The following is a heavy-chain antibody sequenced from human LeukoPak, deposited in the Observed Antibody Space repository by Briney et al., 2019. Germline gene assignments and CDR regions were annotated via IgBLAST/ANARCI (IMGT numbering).Heavy chain of an antibody. CDR1: VGTFSSYA. CDR3: ARGDYFRGLYYMDV. D-gene: IGHD2/OR15-2a*01. V-gene: IGHV1-69*05. J-gene: IGHJ6*03. CDR2: IIPIFGTA. Sequence: SVKVSCKASVGTFSSYAISWVRQAPGQGLEWMGGIIPIFGTANYAQKFQGRVTITTDESTSTAYMELSSLRSEDTAVYYCARGDYFRGLYYMDVWGKGTKVTVSS.